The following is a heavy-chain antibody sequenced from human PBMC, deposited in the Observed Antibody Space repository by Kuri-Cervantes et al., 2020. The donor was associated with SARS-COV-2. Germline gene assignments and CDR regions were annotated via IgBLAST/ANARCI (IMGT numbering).Heavy chain of an antibody. J-gene: IGHJ2*01. CDR1: GYTFTGYY. V-gene: IGHV1-2*02. CDR2: INPDSGGS. CDR3: AREVMITFGGVIPGEYFDL. D-gene: IGHD3-16*02. Sequence: ASVKVSCKTSGYTFTGYYIHWVRQAPGQGLEWMGWINPDSGGSNFAQKFQGRVTMTRDTSITTAFMELSSLRSDDTAVYYCAREVMITFGGVIPGEYFDLWGRGTLVTVSS.